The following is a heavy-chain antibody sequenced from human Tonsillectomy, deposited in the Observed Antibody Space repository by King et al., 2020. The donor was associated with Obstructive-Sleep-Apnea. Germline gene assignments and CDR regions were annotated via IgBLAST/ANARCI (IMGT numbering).Heavy chain of an antibody. Sequence: EVQLVESGGGLVQPGGSLRLSCAASGFTFSSYVMHWVRQAPGKGLEYVSGISSNGGSTYYANSVKGRFTISRDNSKNTLYLQMGSLRGEDMAVYYCARDTNYGDYDPAIYYGMDVWGQGTTVTVSS. CDR1: GFTFSSYV. J-gene: IGHJ6*02. CDR2: ISSNGGST. D-gene: IGHD4-17*01. V-gene: IGHV3-64*01. CDR3: ARDTNYGDYDPAIYYGMDV.